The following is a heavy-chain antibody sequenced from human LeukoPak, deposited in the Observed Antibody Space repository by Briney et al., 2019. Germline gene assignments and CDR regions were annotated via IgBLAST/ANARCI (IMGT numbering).Heavy chain of an antibody. J-gene: IGHJ4*02. V-gene: IGHV1-69*13. CDR1: GGTFSSYA. CDR2: IIPIFGTA. D-gene: IGHD2-2*01. CDR3: AGDPTRAYYFDY. Sequence: SVKVSCKASGGTFSSYAISWVRQAPGQGLEWMGGIIPIFGTANYAQKFQGRVTIAADESTSTAYMELSSLRSEDTAVYYCAGDPTRAYYFDYWGQGTLVTVSS.